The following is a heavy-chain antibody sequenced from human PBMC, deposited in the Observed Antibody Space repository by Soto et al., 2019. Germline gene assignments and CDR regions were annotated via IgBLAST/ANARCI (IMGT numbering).Heavy chain of an antibody. J-gene: IGHJ5*02. CDR1: GYTFTSYG. CDR2: ISAYNGNT. Sequence: QVPLVQSGAEVKKPGASVKVSCKASGYTFTSYGISWVRQAPGQGLEWMGRISAYNGNTNYAQKLQGRVTMTTDTSTSTAHMEVRSLRSDDTAVYYCARDGDIVVVPAAMRSNWFDPWGQGTLVTVSS. CDR3: ARDGDIVVVPAAMRSNWFDP. D-gene: IGHD2-2*01. V-gene: IGHV1-18*01.